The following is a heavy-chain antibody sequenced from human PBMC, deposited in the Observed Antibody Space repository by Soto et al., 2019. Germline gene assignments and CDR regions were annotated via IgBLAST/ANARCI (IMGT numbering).Heavy chain of an antibody. CDR1: GYSFTSYG. CDR3: AKNGHPPYYYYGMDV. D-gene: IGHD2-8*01. CDR2: ISAKHGNT. V-gene: IGHV1-18*01. J-gene: IGHJ6*02. Sequence: ASVKVSCKASGYSFTSYGINWVRQAPGQGLEWMGWISAKHGNTHYAQKLQDRVTMTIDRSTTTAYLELRSLTSDDTAVYYCAKNGHPPYYYYGMDVWGQGTTVTVSS.